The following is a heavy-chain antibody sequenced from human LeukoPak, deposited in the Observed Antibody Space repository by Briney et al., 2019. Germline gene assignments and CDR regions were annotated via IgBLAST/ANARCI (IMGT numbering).Heavy chain of an antibody. CDR2: MNPNSGNT. Sequence: ASVKVSCKASGYTFTSYDINWVRQATGQGLEWMGWMNPNSGNTGYAQKFQGRVTMTRNTSISTAYMELSSLRSEDTAVYYCARGRAHDFWSGYYHYYGMDVWGRGTTVTVSS. CDR1: GYTFTSYD. V-gene: IGHV1-8*01. J-gene: IGHJ6*02. CDR3: ARGRAHDFWSGYYHYYGMDV. D-gene: IGHD3-3*01.